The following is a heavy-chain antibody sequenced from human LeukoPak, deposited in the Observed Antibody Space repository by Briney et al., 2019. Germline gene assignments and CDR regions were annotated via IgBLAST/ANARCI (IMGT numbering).Heavy chain of an antibody. CDR1: GLTFSSYA. D-gene: IGHD3-3*01. J-gene: IGHJ3*02. Sequence: PGGSLRLSCAASGLTFSSYAMSWVRQAPGKGLEWVSAISGSGGATYYADSVKGRFTISRDNTKNTLYLQMNSLRAEDTAVYYCAKVPVFSLTISEVVTDDAFDIWGQGTIVTVSS. CDR2: ISGSGGAT. CDR3: AKVPVFSLTISEVVTDDAFDI. V-gene: IGHV3-23*01.